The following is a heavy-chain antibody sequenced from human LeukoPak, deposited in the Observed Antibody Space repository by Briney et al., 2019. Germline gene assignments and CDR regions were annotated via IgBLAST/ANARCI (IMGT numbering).Heavy chain of an antibody. CDR2: IYYSGRT. J-gene: IGHJ3*02. V-gene: IGHV4-59*01. CDR3: ARGRVSGSYDDAFDI. Sequence: SETVSLTCTVSGGSISSYYWSWIRQPPGKGLEWIGYIYYSGRTNYNPSLKSRVTISVDTSKNQFSLKLSSVTAADTAVYYCARGRVSGSYDDAFDIWGQGAMVTVSS. CDR1: GGSISSYY. D-gene: IGHD1-26*01.